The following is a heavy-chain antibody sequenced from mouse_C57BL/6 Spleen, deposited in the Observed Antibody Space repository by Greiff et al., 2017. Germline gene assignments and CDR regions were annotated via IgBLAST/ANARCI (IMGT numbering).Heavy chain of an antibody. V-gene: IGHV5-4*01. CDR1: GFTFSSYA. J-gene: IGHJ3*01. Sequence: EVKLQESGGGLVKPGGSLKLSCAASGFTFSSYAMSWVRQTPEKRLEWVATISDGGSYTYYPDNVKGRFTISRDNAKNNLYLQMSHLKSEDTAMYYCARDRKYYGSSFAYWGQGTLVTVSA. CDR2: ISDGGSYT. CDR3: ARDRKYYGSSFAY. D-gene: IGHD1-1*01.